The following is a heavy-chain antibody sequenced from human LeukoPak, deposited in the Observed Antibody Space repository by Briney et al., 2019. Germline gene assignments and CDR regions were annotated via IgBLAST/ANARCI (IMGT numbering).Heavy chain of an antibody. CDR1: GGSISSYY. CDR3: AREKTEDIVATIGWFDP. D-gene: IGHD5-12*01. Sequence: SETLSLTCTVSGGSISSYYWSWIRQPPGKGLEWIGYIYYSGSTNYNPSLKSLVTISVDTSKNQFSLKLSSVTAADTAVYYCAREKTEDIVATIGWFDPWGQGTLVTVSS. V-gene: IGHV4-59*01. J-gene: IGHJ5*02. CDR2: IYYSGST.